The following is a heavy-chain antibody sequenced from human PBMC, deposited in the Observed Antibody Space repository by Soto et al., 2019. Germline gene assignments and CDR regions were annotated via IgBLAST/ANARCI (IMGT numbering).Heavy chain of an antibody. CDR1: GGSISGYY. J-gene: IGHJ6*02. CDR3: ARGILTGRYGMDV. V-gene: IGHV4-59*08. Sequence: QVQLQESGPGLVKPSETLSLTCTVSGGSISGYYWSWIRQPPGKGLEWIGYIYYSGSANYNPSLRSRVTVSLDTYKTQFSLKLRSVTAADTAVYYCARGILTGRYGMDVWGQGTTVTVSS. D-gene: IGHD3-9*01. CDR2: IYYSGSA.